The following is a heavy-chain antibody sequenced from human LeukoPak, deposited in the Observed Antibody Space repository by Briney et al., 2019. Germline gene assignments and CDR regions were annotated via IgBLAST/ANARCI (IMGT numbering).Heavy chain of an antibody. J-gene: IGHJ4*02. D-gene: IGHD2-2*01. V-gene: IGHV1-46*01. CDR2: INPSGGST. CDR3: ARADIVVVPAAMLETYYFDY. Sequence: ASVKVSCKASGYTFTNYYMHWVRQAPGEGLEWMGLINPSGGSTSYAQKFQGRVTMTRDTSTSTVYMELSSLRSEDTAVYYCARADIVVVPAAMLETYYFDYWGQGTLVTVSS. CDR1: GYTFTNYY.